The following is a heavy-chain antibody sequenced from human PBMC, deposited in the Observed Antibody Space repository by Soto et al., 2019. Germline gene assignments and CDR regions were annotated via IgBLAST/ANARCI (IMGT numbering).Heavy chain of an antibody. CDR2: ISGSGGST. D-gene: IGHD6-13*01. CDR1: GFTFSSYV. Sequence: ESGGGLVQPGGSLRLSCAASGFTFSSYVMSWVRQAPGKGLEWVSAISGSGGSTYYADSVKGRFTISRDNSKNTLYLQMNSLRAEDTAVYYCAKCTSSNYYYYGMDVWGQGTTVTVSS. J-gene: IGHJ6*02. CDR3: AKCTSSNYYYYGMDV. V-gene: IGHV3-23*01.